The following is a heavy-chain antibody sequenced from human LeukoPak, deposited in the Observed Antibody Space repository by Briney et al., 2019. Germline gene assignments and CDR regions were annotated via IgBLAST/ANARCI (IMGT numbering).Heavy chain of an antibody. J-gene: IGHJ6*02. CDR3: ARVVWGCSSTSCYAEDYYYGMDV. CDR1: GYTFTSYG. Sequence: GASVNVSCKASGYTFTSYGIRWVRQAPGQGLEGMGWISAYKGNTNYAQRLQGRVTMNTDTSTSTAYMELRSLRSDDTAVYYCARVVWGCSSTSCYAEDYYYGMDVWGQGTTVTVSS. CDR2: ISAYKGNT. V-gene: IGHV1-18*01. D-gene: IGHD2-2*01.